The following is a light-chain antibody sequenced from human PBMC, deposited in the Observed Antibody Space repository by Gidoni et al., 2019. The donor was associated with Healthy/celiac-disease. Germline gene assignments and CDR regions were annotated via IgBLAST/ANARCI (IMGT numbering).Light chain of an antibody. CDR3: QQYGTSPGT. J-gene: IGKJ1*01. V-gene: IGKV3-20*01. CDR1: QNVTSSY. Sequence: EIVLTKSPDTLSLSPGERATLSCRASQNVTSSYLAWYQQAPGQAPRLLIFGASTRATGIPDRFSGSGSGTDFTLTISRLEPEDFAVYFCQQYGTSPGTFGQGTKVEIK. CDR2: GAS.